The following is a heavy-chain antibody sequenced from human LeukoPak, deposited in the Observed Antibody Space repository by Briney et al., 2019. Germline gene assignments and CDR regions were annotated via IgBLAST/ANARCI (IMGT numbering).Heavy chain of an antibody. CDR3: AKDAAGTLDY. CDR1: GFTFSSYG. Sequence: GGSLRLSCAASGFTFSSYGMHWVRQAPGKGLEWVAVISYDGSNKYYADSVKGRFTISRDNSKNALYLQMNSLRAEDTAVYYCAKDAAGTLDYWGQGTLVTVSS. J-gene: IGHJ4*02. D-gene: IGHD6-13*01. V-gene: IGHV3-30*18. CDR2: ISYDGSNK.